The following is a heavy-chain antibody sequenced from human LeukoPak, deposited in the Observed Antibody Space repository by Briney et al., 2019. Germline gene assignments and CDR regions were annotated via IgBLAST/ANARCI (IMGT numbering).Heavy chain of an antibody. CDR3: ARDPLGSSSNWFDA. V-gene: IGHV1-69*06. Sequence: ASVKVSCKASGGTFSSYAISWVRQAPGHGLEWMGGIIPIFGTANYAQKFQGRVTITADKSTSTAYMELSSLRFEDTAVYYCARDPLGSSSNWFDAWGQGTLVTVSS. D-gene: IGHD7-27*01. CDR1: GGTFSSYA. CDR2: IIPIFGTA. J-gene: IGHJ5*02.